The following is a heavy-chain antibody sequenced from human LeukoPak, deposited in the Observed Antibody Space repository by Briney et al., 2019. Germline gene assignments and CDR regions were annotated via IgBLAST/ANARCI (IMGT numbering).Heavy chain of an antibody. D-gene: IGHD1-26*01. CDR2: INHSGST. CDR1: GGSFSGYY. CDR3: AKGEKYSGRVFDC. V-gene: IGHV4-34*01. Sequence: SETLSLTCAVYGGSFSGYYWSWIRQPPGKGLEWIGEINHSGSTNYNPALKSRGTITVDTSTNQFSLKLSSVTAADPAVYYCAKGEKYSGRVFDCWGQGTLVTVSS. J-gene: IGHJ4*02.